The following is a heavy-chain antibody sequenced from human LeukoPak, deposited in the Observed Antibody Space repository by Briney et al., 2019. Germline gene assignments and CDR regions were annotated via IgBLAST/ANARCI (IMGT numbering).Heavy chain of an antibody. J-gene: IGHJ6*02. CDR1: GYTFTSYG. V-gene: IGHV1-18*01. D-gene: IGHD2-2*02. CDR2: ISAYNGNT. Sequence: ASVKVSCKASGYTFTSYGISWVRQAPGQGLEWMGWISAYNGNTNYAQELQGRVTMTTDTSTSTAYMELRSLRSDDTAVYYCARAMYQLLYAASYYGMDVWGQGTTVTVSS. CDR3: ARAMYQLLYAASYYGMDV.